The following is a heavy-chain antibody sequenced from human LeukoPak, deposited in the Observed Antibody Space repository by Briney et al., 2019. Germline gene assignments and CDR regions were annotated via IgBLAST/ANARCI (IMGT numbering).Heavy chain of an antibody. Sequence: PSETLSLTCTVSGGSISSYYWSWIRQPPGKGLEWIGCIYYSGSTNYNPSLKSRVTISVDTSKNQFSLKLNSVTAADTAVYYCAREVVATGYYFDYWGQGTLVTVSS. CDR3: AREVVATGYYFDY. V-gene: IGHV4-59*01. D-gene: IGHD5-12*01. J-gene: IGHJ4*02. CDR1: GGSISSYY. CDR2: IYYSGST.